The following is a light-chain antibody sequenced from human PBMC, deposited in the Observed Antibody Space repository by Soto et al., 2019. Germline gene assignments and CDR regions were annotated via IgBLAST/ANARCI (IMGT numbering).Light chain of an antibody. Sequence: DIQMTQSPSSLSASLGDRVTITCRASQDISVYLAWFQQKPGKVPKLLIYAASTLQSGVPSRFSGSGSGTDFTLTISSLQPEDVATYYCQKYNSAPRTFGGGTKVDIK. CDR1: QDISVY. CDR2: AAS. J-gene: IGKJ4*01. CDR3: QKYNSAPRT. V-gene: IGKV1-27*01.